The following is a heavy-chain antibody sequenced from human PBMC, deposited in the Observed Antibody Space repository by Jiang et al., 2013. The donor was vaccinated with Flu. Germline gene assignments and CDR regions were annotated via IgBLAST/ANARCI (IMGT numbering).Heavy chain of an antibody. CDR3: ARTFRYYDSSGYYPVKFDY. CDR2: INAGNGNT. CDR1: GYTFTSYA. Sequence: GAEVKKPGASVKVSCKASGYTFTSYAMHWVRQAPGQRLEWMGWINAGNGNTKYSQKFQGRVTITRDTSASTAYMELSSLRSEDTAVYYCARTFRYYDSSGYYPVKFDYWGQGTPGHRLL. J-gene: IGHJ4*02. V-gene: IGHV1-3*01. D-gene: IGHD3-22*01.